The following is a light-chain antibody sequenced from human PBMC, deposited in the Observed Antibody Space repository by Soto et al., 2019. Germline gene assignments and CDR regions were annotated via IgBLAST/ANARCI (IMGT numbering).Light chain of an antibody. CDR2: GNS. J-gene: IGLJ2*01. V-gene: IGLV1-40*01. CDR3: QSYDRSLSGVV. Sequence: QSVLTQPPSVSGAPGQKVTISCTGSSSNIGAGYSVHWYQQLPGTAPKVLIHGNSNRPSGVPDRFSGSKSDTSASLAITGLQAEDEADYYCQSYDRSLSGVVFGGGTKLPVL. CDR1: SSNIGAGYS.